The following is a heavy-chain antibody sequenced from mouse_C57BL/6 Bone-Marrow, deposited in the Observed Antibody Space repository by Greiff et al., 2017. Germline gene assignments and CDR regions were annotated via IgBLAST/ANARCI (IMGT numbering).Heavy chain of an antibody. J-gene: IGHJ4*01. D-gene: IGHD4-1*01. Sequence: VKLMESGAELVKPGASVKLSCKASGYTFTEYTIHWVKQRSGQGLEWIGWFYPGSGSIKYNEKFKDKATLTADKSSSTVYMELSRLTSEDSAVYFCARHETALSNWPGAMDYWGQGTSVTVSS. V-gene: IGHV1-62-2*01. CDR3: ARHETALSNWPGAMDY. CDR1: GYTFTEYT. CDR2: FYPGSGSI.